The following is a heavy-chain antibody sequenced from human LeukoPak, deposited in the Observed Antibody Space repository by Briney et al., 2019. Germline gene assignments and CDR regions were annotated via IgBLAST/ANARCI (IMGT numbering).Heavy chain of an antibody. V-gene: IGHV3-66*01. CDR2: IYSDGST. D-gene: IGHD3-22*01. Sequence: PGGSLRLSCAASGFTVSSNYMSWVRQAPGKGLEWVSVIYSDGSTYYADSVKGRFTISRDNAKNSLYLQMNTLRAEDTAVYYCARDRHKYNYDSGGYPPYWGQGTLVTVSS. CDR3: ARDRHKYNYDSGGYPPY. J-gene: IGHJ4*02. CDR1: GFTVSSNY.